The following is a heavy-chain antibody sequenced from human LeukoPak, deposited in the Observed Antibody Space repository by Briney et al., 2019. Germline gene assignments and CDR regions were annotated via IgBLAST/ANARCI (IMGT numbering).Heavy chain of an antibody. CDR1: GFTFSSYW. Sequence: GGSLRLSCAASGFTFSSYWMSWVRQAPGKGLEWVANIKQDGSEKYYVDSVKGRFTISRDNAKNSLYLQMNSLRAEDTAVYYCASAHDSSGYFVYYFDYWGQGTLVTVSS. D-gene: IGHD3-22*01. CDR2: IKQDGSEK. CDR3: ASAHDSSGYFVYYFDY. V-gene: IGHV3-7*01. J-gene: IGHJ4*02.